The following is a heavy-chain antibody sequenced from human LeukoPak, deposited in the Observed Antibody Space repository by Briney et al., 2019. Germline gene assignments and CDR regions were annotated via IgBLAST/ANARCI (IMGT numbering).Heavy chain of an antibody. CDR2: INSVGSST. J-gene: IGHJ4*02. CDR3: VRDFYGGKVDSY. D-gene: IGHD4-23*01. Sequence: GGSLRLSCAASGFTISSYWMHWVRQAPGKGLEWVSRINSVGSSTIYADSVKGRFTMSRDNAKNTLYLQMNSLRVEDTAVNYCVRDFYGGKVDSYWGQGTLVSVSS. CDR1: GFTISSYW. V-gene: IGHV3-74*01.